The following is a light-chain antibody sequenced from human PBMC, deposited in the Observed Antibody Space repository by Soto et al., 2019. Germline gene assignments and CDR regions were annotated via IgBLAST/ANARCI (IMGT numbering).Light chain of an antibody. CDR2: EVS. V-gene: IGLV2-14*01. Sequence: QSALTQPASVSGSPGQSITISCTGTSSDVGGYNYVSWYQQHPGKAPKLMIYEVSNRPSGVSNRFSGSKSGNTASLTISGLQAEDAADYYCSSYTSSSTPVVFGGGTKLTVL. J-gene: IGLJ2*01. CDR3: SSYTSSSTPVV. CDR1: SSDVGGYNY.